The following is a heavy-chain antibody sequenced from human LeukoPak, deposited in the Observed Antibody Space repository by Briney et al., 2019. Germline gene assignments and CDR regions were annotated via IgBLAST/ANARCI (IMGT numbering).Heavy chain of an antibody. CDR1: GGSIRSHY. V-gene: IGHV4-59*11. CDR3: ARDYSNADYYDSSGHRTGAFDI. CDR2: IYYSGST. D-gene: IGHD3-22*01. Sequence: SETLSLTCTGSGGSIRSHYWSWNRQPPGKGLEWIGYIYYSGSTNYNPSLKSRVTISVDTSKNQFSLKLSSVTAADTAVYYCARDYSNADYYDSSGHRTGAFDIWGQGTMVTVSS. J-gene: IGHJ3*02.